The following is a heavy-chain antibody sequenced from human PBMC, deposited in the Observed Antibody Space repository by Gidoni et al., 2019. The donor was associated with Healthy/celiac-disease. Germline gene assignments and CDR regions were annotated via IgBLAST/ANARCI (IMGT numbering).Heavy chain of an antibody. CDR3: ARGGWAYYYYYGMDV. CDR1: GFTFSSYH. CDR2: IGTAVDT. J-gene: IGHJ6*02. Sequence: EVQLVASVGGFVQTGWSLRLSFAASGFTFSSYHMHWVRQATGKGLEVVSAIGTAVDTYYPGSVKGRFTISRENAKNALYLQMNSLRAGDTAVYYCARGGWAYYYYYGMDVWGQGTTVTVSS. D-gene: IGHD6-19*01. V-gene: IGHV3-13*04.